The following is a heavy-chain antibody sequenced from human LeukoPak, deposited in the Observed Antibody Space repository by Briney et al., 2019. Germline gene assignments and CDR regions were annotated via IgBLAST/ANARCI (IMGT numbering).Heavy chain of an antibody. J-gene: IGHJ4*02. CDR1: GFTFSTYS. Sequence: GGSLRLSCAAYGFTFSTYSMNWVRQAPGKGLEWISSIRDSSSYIYYADSVKGRFTLSRDNAKNSLYLQMSSLRAEDTAVYYCAREGTAYCGGDCYLDYWGQGTLVTVSS. CDR3: AREGTAYCGGDCYLDY. D-gene: IGHD2-21*01. V-gene: IGHV3-21*01. CDR2: IRDSSSYI.